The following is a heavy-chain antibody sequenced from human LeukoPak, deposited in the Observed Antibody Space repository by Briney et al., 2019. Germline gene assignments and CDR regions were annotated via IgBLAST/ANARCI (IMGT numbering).Heavy chain of an antibody. CDR2: IKEDGNKE. D-gene: IGHD5-24*01. Sequence: GGSLRLSCEASGFTFSNYWMAWVRQAPGKGLEWVANIKEDGNKENYVDSVKGRFTISRDNVKNSLYLQMNSLRAEDTAVYYCARDFPTMTTAGAFDIWGQGTMVTVSS. CDR3: ARDFPTMTTAGAFDI. J-gene: IGHJ3*02. CDR1: GFTFSNYW. V-gene: IGHV3-7*01.